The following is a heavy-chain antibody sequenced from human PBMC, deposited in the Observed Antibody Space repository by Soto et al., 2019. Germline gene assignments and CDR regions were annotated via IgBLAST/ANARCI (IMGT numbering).Heavy chain of an antibody. CDR1: GFTFSSYA. CDR2: ISYDGSNE. CDR3: ASHSSSWYGAFDY. J-gene: IGHJ4*02. Sequence: GGSLRLSCAASGFTFSSYAMHWVRQAPGKGLEWVAVISYDGSNEYYADSVKGRFTISRDNSKNTLYLQMNSLRAEDTAVYYCASHSSSWYGAFDYWGQGTLVTVSS. V-gene: IGHV3-30-3*01. D-gene: IGHD6-13*01.